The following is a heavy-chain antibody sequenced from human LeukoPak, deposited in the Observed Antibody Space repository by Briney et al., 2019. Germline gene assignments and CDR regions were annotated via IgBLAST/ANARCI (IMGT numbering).Heavy chain of an antibody. CDR3: ARDDVVVPAAKPGLDY. CDR2: ISSSSSYI. D-gene: IGHD2-2*01. V-gene: IGHV3-21*01. J-gene: IGHJ4*02. CDR1: GFTFSSYS. Sequence: GGSLRLSCAASGFTFSSYSMNGVRQAPGKGLEWGSSISSSSSYIYYADSVKGRFTISRDNAKNSLYLQMNGLRAEDTAVYYCARDDVVVPAAKPGLDYWGQGTLVTVSS.